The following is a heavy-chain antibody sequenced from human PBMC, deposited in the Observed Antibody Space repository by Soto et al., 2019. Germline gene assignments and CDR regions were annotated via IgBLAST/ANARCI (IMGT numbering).Heavy chain of an antibody. CDR3: AREHSSGYYYFDY. J-gene: IGHJ4*02. Sequence: QVQLVESGGGVVQPGRSPRLSCAASGFTFSSYGMHWVRQAPGKGLEWVAVIWYDGSNKYYADSVKGRFTISRDNSKNTLYLQMNSLRAEDTAVYYCAREHSSGYYYFDYWGQGTLVTVSS. CDR2: IWYDGSNK. D-gene: IGHD6-19*01. CDR1: GFTFSSYG. V-gene: IGHV3-33*01.